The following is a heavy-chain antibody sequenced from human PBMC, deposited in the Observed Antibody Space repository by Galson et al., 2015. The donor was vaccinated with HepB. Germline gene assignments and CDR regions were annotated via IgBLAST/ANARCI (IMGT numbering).Heavy chain of an antibody. D-gene: IGHD3-3*01. CDR2: IKSKTDGGTT. J-gene: IGHJ3*02. V-gene: IGHV3-15*01. CDR3: TTVATSVITIFGTDVFDI. CDR1: GFTSSNAW. Sequence: SLRLSCAASGFTSSNAWMSWVRQAPGKGLEWVGRIKSKTDGGTTDYAAPVKGRFTISRDDSKNSLYLQMNSLKTEDTAVYYCTTVATSVITIFGTDVFDIWGQGTMVTVSS.